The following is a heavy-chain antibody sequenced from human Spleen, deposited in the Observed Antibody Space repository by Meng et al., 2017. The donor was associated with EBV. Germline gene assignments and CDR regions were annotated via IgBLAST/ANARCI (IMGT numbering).Heavy chain of an antibody. V-gene: IGHV1-46*01. CDR2: INPSGGST. CDR3: ATTIAARHLGTLDY. Sequence: QVRLMQSGAEVKKPGASVKVSWKTSGYTFTNYFIHWVRQAPGQGLEWMGLINPSGGSTIYAQKFQVRVTVTTDMSTNTVYMDLASLTSEDTAVYYCATTIAARHLGTLDYSGQGALGTVGS. D-gene: IGHD6-6*01. CDR1: GYTFTNYF. J-gene: IGHJ4*02.